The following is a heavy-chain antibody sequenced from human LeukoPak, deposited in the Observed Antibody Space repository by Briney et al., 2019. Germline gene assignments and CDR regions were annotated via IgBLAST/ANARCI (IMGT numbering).Heavy chain of an antibody. D-gene: IGHD3-22*01. Sequence: SETLSHTCTVSGGSISSYYWSWIRQPAGKGLEWIGRIYTSGSTNYNPSLKSRVTMSVDTSKNQFSLKLSSVTAADTAVYYCARDSPTYYYDSSGYNVWGQGTLVTVSS. CDR1: GGSISSYY. V-gene: IGHV4-4*07. J-gene: IGHJ4*02. CDR3: ARDSPTYYYDSSGYNV. CDR2: IYTSGST.